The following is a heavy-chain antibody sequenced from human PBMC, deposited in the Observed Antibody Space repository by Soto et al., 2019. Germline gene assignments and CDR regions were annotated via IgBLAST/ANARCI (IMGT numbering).Heavy chain of an antibody. D-gene: IGHD6-25*01. CDR3: VSLQTSGWPGVH. V-gene: IGHV1-2*02. J-gene: IGHJ4*02. Sequence: VSCKASGYSFSGYYVQWVRQAPGQGPEWLGWIYPNTETTDSSKKFQGRVTMTSDMSTRTVYMELRDLRSDDTAVYYCVSLQTSGWPGVHWGQGTLVTVSS. CDR1: GYSFSGYY. CDR2: IYPNTETT.